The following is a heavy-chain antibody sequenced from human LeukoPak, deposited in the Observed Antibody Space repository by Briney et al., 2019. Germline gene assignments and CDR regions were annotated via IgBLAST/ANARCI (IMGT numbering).Heavy chain of an antibody. CDR1: GFSFSNYW. CDR3: ARDQQNHRMATINLIGVIRSTCIDY. J-gene: IGHJ4*02. D-gene: IGHD5-24*01. Sequence: GGSLRLSCAASGFSFSNYWMSWVRQAPGKGLKWVANIKQDGSMKGYVDSVKGRFTISRDNAKNSLYLQMNSLRAEDTAVYYCARDQQNHRMATINLIGVIRSTCIDYWGQGTLVTVSS. CDR2: IKQDGSMK. V-gene: IGHV3-7*01.